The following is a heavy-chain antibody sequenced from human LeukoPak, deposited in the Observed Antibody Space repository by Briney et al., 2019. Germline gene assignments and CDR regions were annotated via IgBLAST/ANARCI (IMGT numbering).Heavy chain of an antibody. J-gene: IGHJ4*02. V-gene: IGHV3-23*01. D-gene: IGHD6-13*01. CDR1: GFTFSSFA. CDR2: ISASGGST. CDR3: AKRLSYSSSWYYFDY. Sequence: GGSLRLSCAASGFTFSSFAMSWVRQAPGKGLEWVSAISASGGSTYYADSVKGRFTISRDNSKSTLYLQMNSLRAEDTAVYYCAKRLSYSSSWYYFDYWGQGTLVTVSS.